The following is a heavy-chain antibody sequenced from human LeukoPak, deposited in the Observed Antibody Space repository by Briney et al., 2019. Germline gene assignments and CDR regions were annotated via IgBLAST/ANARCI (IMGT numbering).Heavy chain of an antibody. CDR2: INQDGGGK. D-gene: IGHD3-22*01. Sequence: GGSLRLSCAASGFTFSTYWMSWVRQAPGKGLEWVANINQDGGGKYYVDSVKGRFTISRDNAKNSLYLQMNSLRAEDTAVYYCARGEDYYDSSGPTVDYWGQGTLVTVSS. CDR3: ARGEDYYDSSGPTVDY. V-gene: IGHV3-7*01. J-gene: IGHJ4*02. CDR1: GFTFSTYW.